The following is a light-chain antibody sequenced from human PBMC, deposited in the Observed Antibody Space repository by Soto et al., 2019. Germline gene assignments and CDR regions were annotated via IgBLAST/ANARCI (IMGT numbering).Light chain of an antibody. CDR3: QHYNSYSEA. CDR2: KAS. CDR1: QTISSW. Sequence: DIQMTQSPSTLSGSVGDRVTITCRASQTISSWLAWYQQQPGKAPKLLIYKASTLKSGVPSRYSCSGSETEFTLTISSLQPDDFATYYCQHYNSYSEAFGQGPNVELK. J-gene: IGKJ1*01. V-gene: IGKV1-5*03.